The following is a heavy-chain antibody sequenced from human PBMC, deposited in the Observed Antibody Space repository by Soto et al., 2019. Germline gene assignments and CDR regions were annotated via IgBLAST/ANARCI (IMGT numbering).Heavy chain of an antibody. CDR3: ARIHHYDSSGYHSTVES. CDR2: IYYSGST. J-gene: IGHJ5*01. V-gene: IGHV4-31*03. D-gene: IGHD3-22*01. CDR1: GGSISRGGYY. Sequence: SETLSLTCTVSGGSISRGGYYWSWIRQRPGKGLDWIGHIYYSGSTYYNPSLKSRIAISVDKSQKQFSLKLNSVTAAGTAVYYCARIHHYDSSGYHSTVESWGPGTLVTGSS.